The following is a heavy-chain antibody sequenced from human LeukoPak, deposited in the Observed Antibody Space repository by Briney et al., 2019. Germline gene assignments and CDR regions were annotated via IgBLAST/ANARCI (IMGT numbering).Heavy chain of an antibody. V-gene: IGHV1-3*01. Sequence: ASVKVSFKASGYTFTSYAMHWVGQAPGQRLEWMGWINAGNGNTKYSQKFQGRGNITRDTSASTAYMELSSLRSEDTAVYYCARSKRGNPGSLDYWGQGTLVTVSS. CDR3: ARSKRGNPGSLDY. D-gene: IGHD4-11*01. J-gene: IGHJ4*02. CDR1: GYTFTSYA. CDR2: INAGNGNT.